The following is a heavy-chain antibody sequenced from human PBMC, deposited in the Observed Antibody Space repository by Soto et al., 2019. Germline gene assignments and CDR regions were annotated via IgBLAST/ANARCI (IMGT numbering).Heavy chain of an antibody. J-gene: IGHJ4*02. Sequence: GGSLILSCAASGFTFSTKYMSWVRQAPGKGLEWVSVIYSGGSTFYADSVRGRFTISRDNPKNTVNLQMNSLRAEDTAVYYCARDPWAADYWGQGTLVTVS. D-gene: IGHD3-16*01. CDR3: ARDPWAADY. CDR2: IYSGGST. CDR1: GFTFSTKY. V-gene: IGHV3-66*01.